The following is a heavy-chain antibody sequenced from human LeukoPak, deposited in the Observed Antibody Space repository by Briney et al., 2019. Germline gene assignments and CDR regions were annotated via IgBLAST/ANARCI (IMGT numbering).Heavy chain of an antibody. CDR2: ISYDGSKK. CDR3: AKPRWLDSTPYFDY. Sequence: GGSLRLSCAGSEFTFSSYGMHWVRQAPGKGLEWVALISYDGSKKDYADSVKGRFTISRDNSKKPLYLQMNSLRPEATAVYYGAKPRWLDSTPYFDYWGQGTLVTVSS. D-gene: IGHD6-19*01. CDR1: EFTFSSYG. V-gene: IGHV3-30*18. J-gene: IGHJ4*02.